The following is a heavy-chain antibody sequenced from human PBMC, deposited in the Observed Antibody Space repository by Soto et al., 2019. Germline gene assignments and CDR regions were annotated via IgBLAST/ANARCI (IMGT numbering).Heavy chain of an antibody. J-gene: IGHJ3*02. CDR3: ARDYHSGGAFDI. CDR1: GGSISSYY. CDR2: IYYSGRT. V-gene: IGHV4-59*01. Sequence: PSETLSLTCTVSGGSISSYYWSWIRQPPGKGLEWIGYIYYSGRTNYNPSLKSRVTISVDTSKNQFSLKLSSVTAADTAVYYCARDYHSGGAFDIWGQGTMVIVSS. D-gene: IGHD6-19*01.